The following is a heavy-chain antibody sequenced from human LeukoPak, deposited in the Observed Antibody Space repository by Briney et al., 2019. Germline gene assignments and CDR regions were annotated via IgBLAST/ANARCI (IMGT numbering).Heavy chain of an antibody. CDR1: GYTFTDYY. CDR3: EREGSGWYGH. V-gene: IGHV1-18*04. CDR2: INSYNGNT. Sequence: ASVKVSCKASGYTFTDYYMHWVRQAPGQGLEWMGWINSYNGNTDYAHNLQGRVTITTDTATSTVYMELRSLRADDTAVYYCEREGSGWYGHWGQGDLVTVSS. D-gene: IGHD6-19*01. J-gene: IGHJ5*02.